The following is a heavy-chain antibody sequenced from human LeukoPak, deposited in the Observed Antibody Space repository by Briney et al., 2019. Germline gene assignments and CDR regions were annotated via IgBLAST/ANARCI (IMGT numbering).Heavy chain of an antibody. CDR1: GFSLSTTAEG. V-gene: IGHV2-5*01. D-gene: IGHD2-8*01. J-gene: IGHJ4*02. CDR3: AHTIYANGGPYHFDY. CDR2: IYWNGDN. Sequence: ESGPTLVGPTQTLRLTCTFSGFSLSTTAEGVGWIRQPPGKALEWLADIYWNGDNYYSPSLKSRLTIPKDTSKNHVVRTMTNMVPVDTATYYCAHTIYANGGPYHFDYWGQGTLVTVSS.